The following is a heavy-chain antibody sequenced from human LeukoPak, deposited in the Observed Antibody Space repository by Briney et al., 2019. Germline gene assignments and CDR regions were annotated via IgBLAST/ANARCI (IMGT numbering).Heavy chain of an antibody. D-gene: IGHD1-7*01. Sequence: SETLSLTCAVYGDSFSGYYWSWIRQPPGKGLEWIAEINHRGTTHYNPSLMSRVNISADTSKNHFSLNLDSVTAADTAVYYCASEIIWNYGRGIFDYWGQGTLVTVFS. V-gene: IGHV4-34*01. CDR3: ASEIIWNYGRGIFDY. CDR1: GDSFSGYY. J-gene: IGHJ4*02. CDR2: INHRGTT.